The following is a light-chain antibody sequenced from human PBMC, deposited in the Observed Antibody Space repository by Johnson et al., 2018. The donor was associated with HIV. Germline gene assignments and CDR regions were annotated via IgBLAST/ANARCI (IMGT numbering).Light chain of an antibody. Sequence: QSVLTQPPSVSAAPGQKVTISCSGSSSNIGNNYVSWYQHLPGRAPKLLIYEINKRPSGIPDRFSGSKSGTSATLGITGLQTGDEADYYCGTWDSSLSAHYVFGTGTKVTVL. CDR3: GTWDSSLSAHYV. V-gene: IGLV1-51*02. CDR2: EIN. CDR1: SSNIGNNY. J-gene: IGLJ1*01.